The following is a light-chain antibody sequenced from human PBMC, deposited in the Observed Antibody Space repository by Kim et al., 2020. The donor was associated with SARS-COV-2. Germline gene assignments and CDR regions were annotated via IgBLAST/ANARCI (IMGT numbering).Light chain of an antibody. CDR1: QSVSSTF. V-gene: IGKV3-20*01. J-gene: IGKJ4*01. Sequence: EIVLTQSPGTLSLSPGERATLSCRASQSVSSTFLAWYQQKPGQAPRLLIYGASRRATGIPDRFSGSGSGTDFTLTVSRLEPEDFAVYYCQQYGSSLITFGGGTRVEIK. CDR2: GAS. CDR3: QQYGSSLIT.